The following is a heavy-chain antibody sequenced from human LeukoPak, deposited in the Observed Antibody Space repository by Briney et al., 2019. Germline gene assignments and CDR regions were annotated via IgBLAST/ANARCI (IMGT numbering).Heavy chain of an antibody. J-gene: IGHJ4*02. CDR1: GDSVGSSASGNS. CDR3: VRDLDDGNYALAY. Sequence: SGTLSLTCAVSGDSVGSSASGNSRWNWVRQPPGKTLEWIGEIYRSGGTHSNPSLGRRVTMSLDRSKNQLTLNVRSVTAADTAVYYCVRDLDDGNYALAYWGQGTLVTVSS. V-gene: IGHV4-4*02. D-gene: IGHD4-17*01. CDR2: IYRSGGT.